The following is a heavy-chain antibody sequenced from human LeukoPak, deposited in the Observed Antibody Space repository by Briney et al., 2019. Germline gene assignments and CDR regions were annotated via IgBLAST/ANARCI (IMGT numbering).Heavy chain of an antibody. CDR2: IFHSGTT. J-gene: IGHJ4*02. Sequence: SEILSLTCAVYGTSFSGYYWSWVRQSPRRGLEWIGEIFHSGTTYYNPSLKSRVTMSVDTSRSQFSLKLRSVTAADTAVYYCARHARVATHTNHIDYWGQGALVTVST. D-gene: IGHD4-23*01. CDR3: ARHARVATHTNHIDY. CDR1: GTSFSGYY. V-gene: IGHV4-34*12.